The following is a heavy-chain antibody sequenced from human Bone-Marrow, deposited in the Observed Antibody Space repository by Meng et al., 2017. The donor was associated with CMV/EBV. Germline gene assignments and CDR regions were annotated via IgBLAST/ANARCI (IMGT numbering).Heavy chain of an antibody. D-gene: IGHD3-22*01. CDR2: ISAYSGNT. CDR1: GYTFTSYG. Sequence: ASVKVSCKASGYTFTSYGISWVRQAPGQGLEWMGWISAYSGNTNFAQNLQGRVTMTADTSTSTAYMELRSLRSDDTAVYYCARGDSSAYYTGPYAFDIWGQGTMVTVS. J-gene: IGHJ3*02. V-gene: IGHV1-18*01. CDR3: ARGDSSAYYTGPYAFDI.